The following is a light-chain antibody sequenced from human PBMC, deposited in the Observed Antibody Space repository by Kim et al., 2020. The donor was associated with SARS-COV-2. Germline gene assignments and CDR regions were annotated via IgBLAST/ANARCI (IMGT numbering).Light chain of an antibody. CDR3: QQYHSALT. Sequence: SATVEARVTLTGRASQSISRWLAWYKQKPGKAPKLLIHEVSSLQRGVPSWFSGSGSGTEFTLTISSLQPDDSATYFCQQYHSALTFGGGTKVDIK. CDR1: QSISRW. CDR2: EVS. J-gene: IGKJ4*01. V-gene: IGKV1-5*03.